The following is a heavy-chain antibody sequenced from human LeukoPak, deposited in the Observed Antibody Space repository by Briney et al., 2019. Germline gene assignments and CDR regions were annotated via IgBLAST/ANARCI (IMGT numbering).Heavy chain of an antibody. V-gene: IGHV4-39*01. Sequence: KSSETLSLTCTVSGGSISSSSYYWGWIRQPPGKGLEWIGSIYYSGSTYYNPSLKSRVTISVDTSKNQFSLKLSSVTAADTAVYYCARNRVVGAPNFDYWGQGTLVTVFS. CDR1: GGSISSSSYY. D-gene: IGHD1-26*01. CDR3: ARNRVVGAPNFDY. J-gene: IGHJ4*02. CDR2: IYYSGST.